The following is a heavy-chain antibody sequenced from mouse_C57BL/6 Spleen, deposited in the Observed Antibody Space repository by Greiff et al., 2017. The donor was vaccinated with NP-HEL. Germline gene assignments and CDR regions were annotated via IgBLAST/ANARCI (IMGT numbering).Heavy chain of an antibody. D-gene: IGHD2-1*01. CDR2: IYPGNSDT. V-gene: IGHV1-5*01. Sequence: VQLQQSGTVLARPGASVKMSCKTSGYTFTSYWMHWVKQRPGQGLEWIGAIYPGNSDTSYNQKFKGKAKLTAVTSASTAYMELSSLTNEDSAVYYCTRIYYGNYVWYFDVWGTGTTVTVSS. CDR3: TRIYYGNYVWYFDV. CDR1: GYTFTSYW. J-gene: IGHJ1*03.